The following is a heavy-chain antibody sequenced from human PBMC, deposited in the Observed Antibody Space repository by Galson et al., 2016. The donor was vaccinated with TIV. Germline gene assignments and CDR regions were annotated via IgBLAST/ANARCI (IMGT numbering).Heavy chain of an antibody. D-gene: IGHD2-2*02. CDR3: AREYDCSSGTCYSRAFDD. J-gene: IGHJ4*02. Sequence: SVKVSCKASGYTFGNYGFSWMRQAPGQGLEWVGWISASNGDTNYARKFQGRITMTKDTFTSTVFMELRSLRSEDTAVFYCAREYDCSSGTCYSRAFDDWGQGTPVTVFS. V-gene: IGHV1-18*04. CDR2: ISASNGDT. CDR1: GYTFGNYG.